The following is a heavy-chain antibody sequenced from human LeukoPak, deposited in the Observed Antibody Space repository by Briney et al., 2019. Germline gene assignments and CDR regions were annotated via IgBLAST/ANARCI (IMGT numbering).Heavy chain of an antibody. CDR1: GGTFSSYA. J-gene: IGHJ4*02. D-gene: IGHD3-22*01. Sequence: SVKVSCKASGGTFSSYAISWVRQAPGQGLEWMGGIIPIFGTANYAQKFQGRVTITADESTSTAYMELSSLGSEDTAVYYCARVREYYYDSSGYWDYWGQGTLVTVSS. CDR2: IIPIFGTA. V-gene: IGHV1-69*13. CDR3: ARVREYYYDSSGYWDY.